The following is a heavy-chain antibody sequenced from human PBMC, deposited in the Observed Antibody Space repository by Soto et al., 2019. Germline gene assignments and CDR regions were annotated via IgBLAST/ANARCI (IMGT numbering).Heavy chain of an antibody. CDR2: MNSDGSTT. CDR3: ATSEVDY. D-gene: IGHD6-6*01. J-gene: IGHJ4*02. V-gene: IGHV3-74*01. Sequence: GGSLRLSCAASGFTFGNYWMHWVRQAPGKGLEWVSRMNSDGSTTYYADSVKGRFTVSRDNARNTLHQQMNSLRAEDTAVYYCATSEVDYWGPGTLVTVSS. CDR1: GFTFGNYW.